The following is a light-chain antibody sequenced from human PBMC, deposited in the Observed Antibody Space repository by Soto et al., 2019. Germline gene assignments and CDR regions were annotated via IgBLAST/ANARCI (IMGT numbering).Light chain of an antibody. CDR3: QSYDSSLSGVV. CDR1: TSNIGAGYD. Sequence: QSVLTQPPSVSGAPGQRVTISCTGSTSNIGAGYDVHWYQQLPGTAPKLFIYANNNRPSGVPDRFSGSKSGTSASLANTGLQADDEADYYCQSYDSSLSGVVFGGGTKLTVL. V-gene: IGLV1-40*01. J-gene: IGLJ2*01. CDR2: ANN.